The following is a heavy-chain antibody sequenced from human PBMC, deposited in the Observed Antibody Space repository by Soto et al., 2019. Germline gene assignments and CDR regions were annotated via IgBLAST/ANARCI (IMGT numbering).Heavy chain of an antibody. CDR3: ARGGLQHALDV. Sequence: EVQLVESGGGLVQPGGSLRLSCAASGFTFSNYWMYWVRQAPGKGLVWVSRVNNDGTDTTHADSVKGRFTISRDNAQNTLYLQMNSLRAEDTAVYYCARGGLQHALDVWGQGSTVTVSS. CDR2: VNNDGTDT. CDR1: GFTFSNYW. D-gene: IGHD6-13*01. J-gene: IGHJ6*02. V-gene: IGHV3-74*03.